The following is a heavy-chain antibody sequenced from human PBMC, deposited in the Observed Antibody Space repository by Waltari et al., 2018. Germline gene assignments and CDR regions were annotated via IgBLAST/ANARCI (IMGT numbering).Heavy chain of an antibody. D-gene: IGHD4-17*01. CDR1: GFTVSSNY. CDR2: IYSGGST. Sequence: EVQLVESGGGLVQPGGSLRLSCAASGFTVSSNYMSWVRQAPGKGLEWVSVIYSGGSTYYADSVKGRFTISRDNSKNTLYLQMNSLRAEDTAVYYCAKDRKDRTYGVVDYWGQGTLVTVSS. CDR3: AKDRKDRTYGVVDY. J-gene: IGHJ4*02. V-gene: IGHV3-53*01.